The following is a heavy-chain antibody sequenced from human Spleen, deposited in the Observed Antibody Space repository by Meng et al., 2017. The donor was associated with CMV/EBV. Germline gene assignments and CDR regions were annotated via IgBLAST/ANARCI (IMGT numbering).Heavy chain of an antibody. J-gene: IGHJ3*02. CDR2: ISAYNGNK. V-gene: IGHV1-18*01. CDR1: GYTFTTYG. D-gene: IGHD4-23*01. Sequence: SCKASGYTFTTYGISWVRQAPGQGLEWMGWISAYNGNKNYAQKFQGRVTMTTDTSRTIAYMDLRSLRSDDTAVYYCARLGNDAFDMWGQGTLVTVSS. CDR3: ARLGNDAFDM.